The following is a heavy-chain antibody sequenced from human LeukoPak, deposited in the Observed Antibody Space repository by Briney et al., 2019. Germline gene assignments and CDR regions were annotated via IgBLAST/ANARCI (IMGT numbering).Heavy chain of an antibody. D-gene: IGHD6-13*01. Sequence: GGSLRLSCAASGFTVSSNYMSWVRQAPGKGLEWVSVIYSGGSTYYADSVKGRFTISRDNSKNTLYLQMNSLRAEDTAVYYCAKSIAAAGTDYWGQGTLVTVSS. CDR3: AKSIAAAGTDY. CDR2: IYSGGST. V-gene: IGHV3-66*01. J-gene: IGHJ4*02. CDR1: GFTVSSNY.